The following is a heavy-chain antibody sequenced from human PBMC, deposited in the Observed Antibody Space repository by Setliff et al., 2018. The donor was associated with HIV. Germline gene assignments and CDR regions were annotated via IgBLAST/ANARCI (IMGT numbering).Heavy chain of an antibody. CDR2: IYYSGST. Sequence: SSETLSLTCTVSGGSISSHYWSWIRQPPGKGLEWIGSIYYSGSTNYNPSLKSRVTISVDTSKNQFSLKLSSVTAADTAVYYCARDLEFSSPFDAFDTWGQGTMVTVSS. CDR1: GGSISSHY. J-gene: IGHJ3*02. CDR3: ARDLEFSSPFDAFDT. D-gene: IGHD6-6*01. V-gene: IGHV4-59*11.